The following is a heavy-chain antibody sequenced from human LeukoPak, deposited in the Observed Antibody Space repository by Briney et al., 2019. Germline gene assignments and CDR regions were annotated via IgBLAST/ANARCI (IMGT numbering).Heavy chain of an antibody. CDR1: GFTFSSYG. J-gene: IGHJ4*02. Sequence: GGSLRLSCAASGFTFSSYGMHWVRQAPGKGLELVANIKQDGSERYYLDSVKGRFTISRDNAKNSLYLQMNSLRVEDTAVYYCARARRTYSGRSGDYFAYGGQGPLVPVPS. CDR2: IKQDGSER. D-gene: IGHD6-13*01. CDR3: ARARRTYSGRSGDYFAY. V-gene: IGHV3-7*01.